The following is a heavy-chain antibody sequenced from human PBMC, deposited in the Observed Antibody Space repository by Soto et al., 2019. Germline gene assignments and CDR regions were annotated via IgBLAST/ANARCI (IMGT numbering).Heavy chain of an antibody. J-gene: IGHJ4*02. CDR2: ISDKGDDS. V-gene: IGHV3-23*01. CDR1: GFTFNTYA. Sequence: PGGSLRLSCAASGFTFNTYAMTWVRQVPGKGLEWVSTISDKGDDSYYADSVKGRFAISRDNSNNMVFLQMNNLRAEDSAVYYCTKLSADTSYRQIDHWGQGTLVTVSS. D-gene: IGHD3-16*01. CDR3: TKLSADTSYRQIDH.